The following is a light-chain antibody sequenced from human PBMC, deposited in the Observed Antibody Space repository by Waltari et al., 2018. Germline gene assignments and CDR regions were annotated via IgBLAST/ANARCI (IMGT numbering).Light chain of an antibody. J-gene: IGKJ1*01. V-gene: IGKV1-39*01. CDR3: QHSYNSPPWT. CDR2: FAS. Sequence: DIQLTQSPSSMSASVGDRVTITCRASQSISFYLNWYQQKSGNPPKLLISFASTLQSGVPSRFNGSGSGADYSLTISTLQPEDFATYYCQHSYNSPPWTFGQGTRLEPK. CDR1: QSISFY.